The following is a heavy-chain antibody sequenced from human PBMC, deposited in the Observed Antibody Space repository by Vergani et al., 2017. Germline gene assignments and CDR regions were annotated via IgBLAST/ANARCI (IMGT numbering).Heavy chain of an antibody. J-gene: IGHJ4*02. V-gene: IGHV3-30*02. CDR2: IRYDGSSE. Sequence: QVQILQSGGGVVQPGGSLRLSCTLSGFTLNTYGIHWVRQAPGKGLEWVSFIRYDGSSEYYGDSMKGRFTISRDKSQNTVNLQIHSLRADDTALYYCARDIRFYYYTRDYSYYFDSWGQGTLVTVSS. CDR1: GFTLNTYG. CDR3: ARDIRFYYYTRDYSYYFDS. D-gene: IGHD3-22*01.